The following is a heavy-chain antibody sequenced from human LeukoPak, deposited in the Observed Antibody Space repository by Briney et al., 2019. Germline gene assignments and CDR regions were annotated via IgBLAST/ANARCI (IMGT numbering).Heavy chain of an antibody. Sequence: GRSLRLSCTASGFTFGDYAMSWVRQAPGKGLEWVGFIRSKAYGGTTEYAASVKGRFTISRDDSKSIAYLQMSSLKTEDTAVYYCTRDPVYDFWSGYSNWFDPWGQGTLVTVSS. V-gene: IGHV3-49*04. CDR3: TRDPVYDFWSGYSNWFDP. D-gene: IGHD3-3*01. CDR1: GFTFGDYA. CDR2: IRSKAYGGTT. J-gene: IGHJ5*02.